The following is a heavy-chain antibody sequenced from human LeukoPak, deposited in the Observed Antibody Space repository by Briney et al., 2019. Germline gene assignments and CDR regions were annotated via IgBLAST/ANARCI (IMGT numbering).Heavy chain of an antibody. CDR1: GGSISSSSYY. J-gene: IGHJ6*03. Sequence: SETLSLACTVSGGSISSSSYYWGWIRQPPGKGLEWIGSIYHSGSTYYNPSLKSRVTISVDTSKNQFSLKLSSVTAADTAVYYCARVGSETRLALYYYYYMDVWGKGTTVTVSS. D-gene: IGHD3-10*01. V-gene: IGHV4-39*07. CDR2: IYHSGST. CDR3: ARVGSETRLALYYYYYMDV.